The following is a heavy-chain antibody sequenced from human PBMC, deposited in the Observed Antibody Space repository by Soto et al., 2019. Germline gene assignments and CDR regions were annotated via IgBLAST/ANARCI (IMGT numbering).Heavy chain of an antibody. CDR2: ISGSGGRT. V-gene: IGHV3-23*01. D-gene: IGHD3-3*01. Sequence: EVHLLESGGGLVQPGGSLRLSCAASGFTFSLNAMNWVRQAPGKGLEWVSAISGSGGRTYYADSVKGRFTISRDNSKNTLYLQMNSLRVEDTAAYCCAKEPGSVLAYWGQGTLVTVSS. CDR1: GFTFSLNA. CDR3: AKEPGSVLAY. J-gene: IGHJ4*02.